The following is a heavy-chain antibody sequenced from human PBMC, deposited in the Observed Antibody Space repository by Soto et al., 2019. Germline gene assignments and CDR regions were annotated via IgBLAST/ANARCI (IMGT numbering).Heavy chain of an antibody. V-gene: IGHV3-33*01. Sequence: QVQLVESGGGVVKPGRSLRLSCAASGFTFSSYGMHWVRQAPGQGLEWVAVIWYDGSNKYYADSVKGRFTISRDNSKNTRYVQMNSLRAEDTDVYYCARVPGIAVAGTEDYYYYGMDVWGQGTTVTVSS. J-gene: IGHJ6*02. D-gene: IGHD6-19*01. CDR2: IWYDGSNK. CDR1: GFTFSSYG. CDR3: ARVPGIAVAGTEDYYYYGMDV.